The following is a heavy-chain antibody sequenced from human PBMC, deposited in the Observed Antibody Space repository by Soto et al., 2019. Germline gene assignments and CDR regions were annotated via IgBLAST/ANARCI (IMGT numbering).Heavy chain of an antibody. Sequence: QVQLVQSGAEVKKPGASVKVSCKASGYTFTSYGISWVRQAPGQGLEWMGWISAYNGNTNYAQKLQGRVTMTTDTSTSTAYMELRSLRSDDTAVYYCARAACSSTSCTQWDWFDPWGQGTLVTVSS. CDR3: ARAACSSTSCTQWDWFDP. V-gene: IGHV1-18*01. CDR1: GYTFTSYG. J-gene: IGHJ5*02. CDR2: ISAYNGNT. D-gene: IGHD2-2*01.